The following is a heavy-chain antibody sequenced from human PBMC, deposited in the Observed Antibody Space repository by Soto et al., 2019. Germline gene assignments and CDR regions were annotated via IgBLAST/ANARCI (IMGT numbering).Heavy chain of an antibody. D-gene: IGHD3-3*01. CDR2: IWYDGSNK. CDR3: ARAWMGAEPSPRITIFGVVKFLDV. J-gene: IGHJ6*02. Sequence: QVQLVESGGGVVQPGRSLRLSCAASGFTFSSYGMHWVRQAPGKGLEWVAVIWYDGSNKYYADSVKGRFTISRDNSKNTLYLQMNSLRAEDTAVYYCARAWMGAEPSPRITIFGVVKFLDVWGQGTTVTVSS. CDR1: GFTFSSYG. V-gene: IGHV3-33*01.